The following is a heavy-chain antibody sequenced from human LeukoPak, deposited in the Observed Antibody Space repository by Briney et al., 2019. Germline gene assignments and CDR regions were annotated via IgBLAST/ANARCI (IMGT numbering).Heavy chain of an antibody. CDR3: AKGGSWHQECDY. V-gene: IGHV3-23*01. J-gene: IGHJ4*02. D-gene: IGHD6-13*01. Sequence: GGSLRLSCAASGFTFGSYAMSWVRQAPGKGLEWVSAISGSGGSTYYADSVKGRFTISRDNSKNTLYLQMNSLRAEDTAVYYCAKGGSWHQECDYWGQGTLVTVSS. CDR2: ISGSGGST. CDR1: GFTFGSYA.